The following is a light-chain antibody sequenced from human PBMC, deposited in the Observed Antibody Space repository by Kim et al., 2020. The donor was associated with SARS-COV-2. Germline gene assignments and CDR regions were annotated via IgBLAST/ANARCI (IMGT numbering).Light chain of an antibody. J-gene: IGKJ1*01. Sequence: EIVLTQSPGTLSLSPGERATLPCRASQSVSSSNLAWYQQKVGQAPRLLIYGASSRATDMPDRFSGSGSGTDFTLTISRLEPEDFAVYYCQQFGTSSGTFGQGTKVDI. CDR2: GAS. CDR1: QSVSSSN. CDR3: QQFGTSSGT. V-gene: IGKV3-20*01.